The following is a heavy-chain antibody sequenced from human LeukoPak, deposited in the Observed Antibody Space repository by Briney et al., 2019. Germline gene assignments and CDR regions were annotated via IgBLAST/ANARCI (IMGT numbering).Heavy chain of an antibody. CDR1: KFTFSSYD. D-gene: IGHD2-2*01. Sequence: PGGSLRLSCAASKFTFSSYDMNWVRQAPGKGLEWISYISTSSSTINYSDSVKGGFTISRDNAKNSVYLQMNSLRAEDTAVYYCARIRVCGTSPSYYYYMDVWGKGTTVTVS. J-gene: IGHJ6*03. V-gene: IGHV3-48*01. CDR2: ISTSSSTI. CDR3: ARIRVCGTSPSYYYYMDV.